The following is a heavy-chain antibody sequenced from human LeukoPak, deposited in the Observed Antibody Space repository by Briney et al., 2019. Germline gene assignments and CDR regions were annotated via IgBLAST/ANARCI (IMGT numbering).Heavy chain of an antibody. CDR3: AKNNYYYYINV. CDR1: GFTFSNYW. Sequence: GGSLRLSCAASGFTFSNYWMTWVRQAPGKGLEWAASVKQDGSEKSYVDSVEGRFTISRDNAKNSLYLQMNSLRAEDTAVYYCAKNNYYYYINVWGKGTTVTVSS. CDR2: VKQDGSEK. V-gene: IGHV3-7*01. J-gene: IGHJ6*03.